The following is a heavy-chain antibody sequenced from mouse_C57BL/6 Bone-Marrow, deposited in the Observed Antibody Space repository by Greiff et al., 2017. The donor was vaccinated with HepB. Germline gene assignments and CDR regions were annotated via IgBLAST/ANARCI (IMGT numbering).Heavy chain of an antibody. V-gene: IGHV1-54*01. CDR2: INPGSGGT. CDR3: ARARYYGSSSHFDY. J-gene: IGHJ2*01. CDR1: GYAFTNYL. Sequence: QVQLQQSGAELVRPGTSVKVSCKASGYAFTNYLIEWVKQRPGQGLEWIGVINPGSGGTNYNEKFKGKATLTADKSSSTAYMQLSSLTSEDSAVYFCARARYYGSSSHFDYWCQGTTLTVSS. D-gene: IGHD1-1*01.